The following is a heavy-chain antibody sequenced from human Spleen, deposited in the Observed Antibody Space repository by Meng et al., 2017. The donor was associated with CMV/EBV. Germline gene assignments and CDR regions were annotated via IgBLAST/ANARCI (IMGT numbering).Heavy chain of an antibody. CDR3: ASTATSYSSSSLLY. Sequence: KGSGHNFADYWVAWVRQMPGKGPEWMGIIYPGDSDTRYSPSFQGQVTISADKSISTAYLQWSSLKASDTAVYYCASTATSYSSSSLLYWGQGTLVTVSS. D-gene: IGHD6-6*01. J-gene: IGHJ4*02. CDR2: IYPGDSDT. V-gene: IGHV5-51*01. CDR1: GHNFADYW.